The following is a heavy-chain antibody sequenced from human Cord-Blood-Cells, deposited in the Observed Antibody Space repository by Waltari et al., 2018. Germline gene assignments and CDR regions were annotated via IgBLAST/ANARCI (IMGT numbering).Heavy chain of an antibody. J-gene: IGHJ2*01. CDR1: GGTFSSYA. V-gene: IGHV1-69*01. CDR2: SIATFGTA. Sequence: QVQLVQSGAEVKKPGSSVKGSCKASGGTFSSYAHSWVRQAPGQGLEWMGGSIATFGTANYAQKFQGRVTITADESMSTAYMGLSSLRSEDTAVYYCARDRFRSYWYFDLWGRGTLVTVSS. CDR3: ARDRFRSYWYFDL.